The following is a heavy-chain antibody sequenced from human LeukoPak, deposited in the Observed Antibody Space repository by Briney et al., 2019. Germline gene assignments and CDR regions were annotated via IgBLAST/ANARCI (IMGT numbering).Heavy chain of an antibody. CDR3: ARLSGYYYRSFDY. V-gene: IGHV3-53*04. D-gene: IGHD5-12*01. CDR1: GFTLRSNY. J-gene: IGHJ4*02. CDR2: IYSGGST. Sequence: GGSLRLSCAASGFTLRSNYMSWVRQARGKGLEGGSVIYSGGSTYYADSVKGRFTISRHNSKNTLYLQMNSLRAEDTAVYYCARLSGYYYRSFDYWGQGTLVTASS.